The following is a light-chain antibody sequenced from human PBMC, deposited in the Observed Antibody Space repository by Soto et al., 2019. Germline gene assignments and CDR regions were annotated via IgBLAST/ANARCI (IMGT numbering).Light chain of an antibody. Sequence: EIVLTQSPGTLSLSPGERATLSCRASQSVSSSYLAWYQQKPGQAPRLLIYGASSRATGIPDRFSGSGSGTDFTLTISSLETEDFAVYYCQQRTNWPLTFGGGTKVEI. CDR1: QSVSSSY. V-gene: IGKV3D-20*02. CDR2: GAS. CDR3: QQRTNWPLT. J-gene: IGKJ4*01.